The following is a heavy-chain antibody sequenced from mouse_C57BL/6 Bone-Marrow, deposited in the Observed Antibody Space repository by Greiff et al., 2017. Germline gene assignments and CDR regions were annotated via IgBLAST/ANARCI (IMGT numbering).Heavy chain of an antibody. J-gene: IGHJ2*01. CDR3: AISDWDGDY. CDR1: GYTFTSYW. V-gene: IGHV1-69*01. CDR2: IDPSDGYT. D-gene: IGHD4-1*01. Sequence: VQLQQPGAELVMPGASVKLSCKASGYTFTSYWMHWVKQRPGQGLEWIGEIDPSDGYTNYNQKFKGKSTLTVDKSSSTAYMQLSSLTSEDSAVDDCAISDWDGDYWGQGTTLTVSS.